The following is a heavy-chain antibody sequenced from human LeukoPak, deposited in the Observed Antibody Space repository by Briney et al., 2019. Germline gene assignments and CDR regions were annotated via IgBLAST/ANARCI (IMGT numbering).Heavy chain of an antibody. Sequence: GGSLRLSCAASGFTFSSYGMHWVRQAPGKGLEWAGRIKSKTDGGTTDYAAPVRGRFTISRDDSKNTLYLQMSSLKIEDTAVYYCLTVPPYGGNSRLTYWGQGTVVTVSS. J-gene: IGHJ4*02. D-gene: IGHD4-23*01. V-gene: IGHV3-15*01. CDR1: GFTFSSYG. CDR3: LTVPPYGGNSRLTY. CDR2: IKSKTDGGTT.